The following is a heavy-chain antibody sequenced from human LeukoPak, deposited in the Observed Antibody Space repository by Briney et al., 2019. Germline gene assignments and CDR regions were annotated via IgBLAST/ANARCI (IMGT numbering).Heavy chain of an antibody. V-gene: IGHV4-59*01. D-gene: IGHD5-12*01. CDR1: NGSISSDY. J-gene: IGHJ4*02. CDR3: ARDMRRHGESGYGFDY. CDR2: VYYIEYN. Sequence: PSETLSLTCTVSNGSISSDYWSWIRQPPGKGLEWIGNVYYIEYNNYNPSFKSRVTISQDTSKNQFSLKLTSLTAADTAMYYCARDMRRHGESGYGFDYWGQGIRVTVSS.